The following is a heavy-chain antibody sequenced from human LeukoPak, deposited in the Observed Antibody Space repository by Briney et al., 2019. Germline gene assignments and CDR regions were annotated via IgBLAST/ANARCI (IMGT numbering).Heavy chain of an antibody. V-gene: IGHV3-30*18. CDR2: ISYDASNK. CDR1: GFTFSRYG. J-gene: IGHJ4*02. CDR3: AKSHGYSYGFDY. D-gene: IGHD5-18*01. Sequence: GGSLRLSCAASGFTFSRYGMHWVRQTPGKGLEWVAVISYDASNKYYADSVKGRFTISRDNSKNTLYLQMNSLRAEDTAVYYCAKSHGYSYGFDYWGQGTLVAVSS.